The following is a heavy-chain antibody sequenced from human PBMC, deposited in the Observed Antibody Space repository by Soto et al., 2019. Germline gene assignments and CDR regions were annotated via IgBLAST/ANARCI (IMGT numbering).Heavy chain of an antibody. D-gene: IGHD2-15*01. CDR3: AKQGEGSCYHY. CDR1: GFTFSSYA. CDR2: ISGSGGST. J-gene: IGHJ4*02. V-gene: IGHV3-23*01. Sequence: GGSLRLSCAASGFTFSSYAMSWVRQAPGKGLEWVSAISGSGGSTYYADSVKGRFIISRDNSKNTLYLQMNSLRAEDTAVYYCAKQGEGSCYHYWGQGTLVTVSS.